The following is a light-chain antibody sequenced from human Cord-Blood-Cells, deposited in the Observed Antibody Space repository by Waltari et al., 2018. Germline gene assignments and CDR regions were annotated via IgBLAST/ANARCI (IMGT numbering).Light chain of an antibody. CDR2: AAS. CDR1: QGISSY. V-gene: IGKV1-8*01. CDR3: QQYYSYPL. J-gene: IGKJ4*01. Sequence: AIRMTQSPSSLSASTGDRVTITCRASQGISSYLAWYQQTPGKAPKLLIYAASTLQSGVPSRFSGSGSGTDFTLTISCLQSEDFATYYCQQYYSYPLFGGGTKVEIK.